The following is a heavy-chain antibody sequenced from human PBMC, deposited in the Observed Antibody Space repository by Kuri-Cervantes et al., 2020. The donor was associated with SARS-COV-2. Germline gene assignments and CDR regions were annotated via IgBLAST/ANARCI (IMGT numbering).Heavy chain of an antibody. V-gene: IGHV4-39*07. J-gene: IGHJ5*02. CDR3: ARTDSPPLNWFDP. CDR1: GGSISSSSYY. Sequence: SETLSLTCTVSGGSISSSSYYWGWIRQPPGKGLEWIGSIYYSGSTYYNPSLKGRVTISVDTSKNQFSLKLSSVTAADTAVYYCARTDSPPLNWFDPWGQGTLVTVSS. CDR2: IYYSGST. D-gene: IGHD2-21*01.